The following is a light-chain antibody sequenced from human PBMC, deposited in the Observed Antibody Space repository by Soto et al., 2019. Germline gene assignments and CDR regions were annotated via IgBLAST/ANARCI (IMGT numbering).Light chain of an antibody. Sequence: QSALTQPASVSGSPGQSITISCTGTNSDIGSYDLVSWYQQHPGKAPKLMIYEVSKRPSGLSNRFSGSKSGNTASLTLSGLQAEDGADYYCCSYAGTSALVFGGGTKLTVL. J-gene: IGLJ2*01. CDR1: NSDIGSYDL. CDR3: CSYAGTSALV. CDR2: EVS. V-gene: IGLV2-23*02.